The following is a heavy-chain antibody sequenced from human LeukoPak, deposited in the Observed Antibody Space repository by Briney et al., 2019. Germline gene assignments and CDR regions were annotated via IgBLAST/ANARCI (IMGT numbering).Heavy chain of an antibody. V-gene: IGHV3-48*02. CDR3: ARDYHDYGDYGWLDP. J-gene: IGHJ5*02. D-gene: IGHD4-17*01. CDR1: GFTFSSYS. Sequence: GGSLRLSCAASGFTFSSYSMDWVRQAPGKGLEWVSFISSSSSTIYYADSVKGRFTISRDNAKNSLYLQMNSLRDEDTAVYYCARDYHDYGDYGWLDPWGQGTLVTVSS. CDR2: ISSSSSTI.